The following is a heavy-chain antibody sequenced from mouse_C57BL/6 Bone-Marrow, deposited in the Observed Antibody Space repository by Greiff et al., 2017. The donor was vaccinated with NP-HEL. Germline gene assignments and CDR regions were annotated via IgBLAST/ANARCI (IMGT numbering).Heavy chain of an antibody. CDR1: GFTFSDYY. CDR2: INYDGSST. J-gene: IGHJ4*01. V-gene: IGHV5-16*01. D-gene: IGHD2-4*01. Sequence: EVQVVESEGGLVQPGSSMKLSCTTSGFTFSDYYMAWVRQVPEKGLDWVANINYDGSSTYYLDSLKSRFIISRDNAKNILHLQMSSLKSEDTATYYCAREGGLRRRTYAMDYWGQGTSVTVSS. CDR3: AREGGLRRRTYAMDY.